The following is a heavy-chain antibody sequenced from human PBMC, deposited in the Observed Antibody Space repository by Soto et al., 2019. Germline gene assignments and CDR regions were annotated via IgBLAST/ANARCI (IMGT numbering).Heavy chain of an antibody. J-gene: IGHJ5*02. D-gene: IGHD3-3*01. CDR3: ARQRYSITIFGVASGWYAP. V-gene: IGHV1-69*06. CDR2: IIPIVGTA. CDR1: GGTFSSYA. Sequence: QVQLVQSGAEVKKPGSSVKVSCKASGGTFSSYAISWVRQAPGQGLEWIGGIIPIVGTANYEQKFQARVTITVDKSTRTAYMERCSIRYDFTAVYYCARQRYSITIFGVASGWYAPWGQGTLVTVSS.